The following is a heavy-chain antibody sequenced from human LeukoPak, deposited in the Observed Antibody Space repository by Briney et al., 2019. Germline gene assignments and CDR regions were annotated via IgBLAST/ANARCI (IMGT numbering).Heavy chain of an antibody. V-gene: IGHV3-30*18. Sequence: GGSLRLSCAASGFTFSSYGMHWVRQAPGKGLEWVAVISYDGSNKYYADSVKGRFTISRDNSKNTLYLQMNSLRAEDTAVYYCAKDFNYDILTCIDYWGQGTLVTVSS. CDR2: ISYDGSNK. CDR1: GFTFSSYG. J-gene: IGHJ4*02. D-gene: IGHD3-9*01. CDR3: AKDFNYDILTCIDY.